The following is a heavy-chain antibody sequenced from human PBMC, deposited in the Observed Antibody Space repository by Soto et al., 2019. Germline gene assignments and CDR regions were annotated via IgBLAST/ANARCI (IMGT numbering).Heavy chain of an antibody. D-gene: IGHD3-16*01. CDR3: ARVVRLMLRGLSFYTGIAV. CDR1: GGSISGYY. V-gene: IGHV4-59*01. J-gene: IGHJ6*02. Sequence: PSETLSLTCTVPGGSISGYYWNWIRQSPGKGLERSGYIYYSGNIYYSGNTNYNPSLKRRVTISLDRSKSQFSRKLTSVTDEDKAVYFCARVVRLMLRGLSFYTGIAVSGEGSVGTVSS. CDR2: IYYSGNIYYSGNT.